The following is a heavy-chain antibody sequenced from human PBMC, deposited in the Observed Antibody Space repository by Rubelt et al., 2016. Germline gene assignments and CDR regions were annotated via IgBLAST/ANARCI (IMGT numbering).Heavy chain of an antibody. CDR1: GYSFTNYW. CDR3: ARHVNHNWFDP. Sequence: EVQLVQSGAEVKKPGESLRISCKGSGYSFTNYWISWVRQMPGKGLEWMGRIDPSDSYNKYSPSSEGRVTISADRSISTAYLQWSSLRASDTAMYYCARHVNHNWFDPWGQGTLVTVSS. V-gene: IGHV5-10-1*03. D-gene: IGHD1-14*01. CDR2: IDPSDSYN. J-gene: IGHJ5*02.